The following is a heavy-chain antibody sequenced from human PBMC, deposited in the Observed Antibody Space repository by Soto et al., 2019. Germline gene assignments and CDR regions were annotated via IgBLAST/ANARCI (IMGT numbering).Heavy chain of an antibody. CDR1: GFTFSSYG. D-gene: IGHD4-17*01. CDR3: AKVYGDYGYFDY. V-gene: IGHV3-30*18. Sequence: GGSLRLSCAASGFTFSSYGMHWVRQAPGKGLEWVAVISYDGSNKYYADSVKGRFTISRDNSKNTLYLQMNSLRAEDTAVYYCAKVYGDYGYFDYWGQGTLVTVSS. J-gene: IGHJ4*02. CDR2: ISYDGSNK.